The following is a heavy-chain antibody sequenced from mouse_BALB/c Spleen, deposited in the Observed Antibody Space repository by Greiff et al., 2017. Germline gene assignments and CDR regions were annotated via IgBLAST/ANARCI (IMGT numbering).Heavy chain of an antibody. CDR1: GYSITSDYA. CDR2: ISYSGST. Sequence: EVKLQESGPGLVKPSQSLSLTCTVTGYSITSDYAWNWIRQFPGNKLEWMGYISYSGSTSYNPSLKSRISITRDTSKNQFFLQLNSVTTEDTATYYCAVSSMDYWGQGTSVTVSS. J-gene: IGHJ4*01. CDR3: AVSSMDY. V-gene: IGHV3-2*02.